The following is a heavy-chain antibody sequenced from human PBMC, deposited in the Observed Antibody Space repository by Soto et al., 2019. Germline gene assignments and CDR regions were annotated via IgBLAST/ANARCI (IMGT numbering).Heavy chain of an antibody. J-gene: IGHJ6*02. D-gene: IGHD3-16*02. CDR2: ISPYTGDT. CDR1: GYIFVNYG. Sequence: QVQLVQSGDEMKKPGASVRVSCKASGYIFVNYGIAWVRQAPGQGLEWMGWISPYTGDTHSASKVQGRLTMTTGTPTSTAIMDLGSRTSDDTAVYYWAMVDNFVTPTPQDVWGQGTTVTVSS. CDR3: AMVDNFVTPTPQDV. V-gene: IGHV1-18*01.